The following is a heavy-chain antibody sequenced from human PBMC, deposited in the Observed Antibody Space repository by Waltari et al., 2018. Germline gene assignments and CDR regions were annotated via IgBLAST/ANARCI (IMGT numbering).Heavy chain of an antibody. Sequence: QVRLQESGPGLVKPSETLSLTCTVSGGSISSYYLSWIRQPPGKGLEWIGYIYYSGSTNYNPFLKSRVTISVDTSKNQFSLKLSSVTAADTAVYYCARGRTPDYYDSSGYYADYWGQGTLVTVSS. D-gene: IGHD3-22*01. CDR1: GGSISSYY. CDR3: ARGRTPDYYDSSGYYADY. V-gene: IGHV4-59*01. CDR2: IYYSGST. J-gene: IGHJ4*02.